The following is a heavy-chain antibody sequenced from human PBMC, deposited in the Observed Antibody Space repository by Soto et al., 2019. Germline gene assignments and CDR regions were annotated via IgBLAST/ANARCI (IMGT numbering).Heavy chain of an antibody. CDR3: AKDHLELPLDY. J-gene: IGHJ4*02. V-gene: IGHV3-23*01. Sequence: PGGSLRLSCVGSGFTFSVYWMSWARQAPGKGLEWVSAIGASGTGTYYDDSVKGRFTISRDNSKNTLYLQMNSLRAEDTAVYYCAKDHLELPLDYWGQGTLVTVSS. D-gene: IGHD1-7*01. CDR2: IGASGTGT. CDR1: GFTFSVYW.